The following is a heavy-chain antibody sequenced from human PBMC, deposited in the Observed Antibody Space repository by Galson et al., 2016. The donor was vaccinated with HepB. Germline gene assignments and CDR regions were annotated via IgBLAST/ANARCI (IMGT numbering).Heavy chain of an antibody. V-gene: IGHV4-4*02. CDR2: IYHSGST. CDR1: GASISINNW. CDR3: AGFDLGGCGTGIGSQ. J-gene: IGHJ4*02. D-gene: IGHD2-8*02. Sequence: TLSLTCAVSGASISINNWWSWVRQPPGKGLEWIGEIYHSGSTNYHPSPKSRVNISVDKAKNQFSLKLSSVTAADTAVYYCAGFDLGGCGTGIGSQWGQGTLVTVSA.